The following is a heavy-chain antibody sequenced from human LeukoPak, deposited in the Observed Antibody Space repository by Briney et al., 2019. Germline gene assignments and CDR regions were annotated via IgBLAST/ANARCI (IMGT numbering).Heavy chain of an antibody. CDR3: GRDLIHGSGTYFNPLGY. CDR2: IYSSGST. V-gene: IGHV4-4*07. D-gene: IGHD3-10*01. CDR1: GGSINTQY. Sequence: PSETLSLTCTVSGGSINTQYWSWIRQPAGKGLEWIGRIYSSGSTNYNASLMTRLTMSVDTSKNQISLNLHSVTAADTAVYYCGRDLIHGSGTYFNPLGYWGLGILVTVSS. J-gene: IGHJ4*02.